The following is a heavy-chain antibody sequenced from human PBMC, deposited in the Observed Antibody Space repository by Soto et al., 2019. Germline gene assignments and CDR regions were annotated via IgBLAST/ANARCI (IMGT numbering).Heavy chain of an antibody. CDR3: ARGGREYVLRFLEWFTTGIDY. V-gene: IGHV4-34*01. CDR2: INHSGST. CDR1: GGSFSGYY. Sequence: SETLSLTCAVYGGSFSGYYWSWIRQPPGKGLEWIGEINHSGSTNYNPSLKSRVTISVDTSKNQFSLKLSSVTAADTAVYYCARGGREYVLRFLEWFTTGIDYWGQGTLVTVSS. J-gene: IGHJ4*02. D-gene: IGHD3-3*01.